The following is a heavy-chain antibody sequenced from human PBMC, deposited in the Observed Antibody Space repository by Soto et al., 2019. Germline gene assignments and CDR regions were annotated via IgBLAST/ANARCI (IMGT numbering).Heavy chain of an antibody. CDR1: GFTFSRFW. J-gene: IGHJ4*02. D-gene: IGHD6-13*01. CDR3: TRDPGAYSSTWSFYFDS. Sequence: GESLKISCAASGFTFSRFWMHWVRQAPGKGLVWVSRINTDGSSTTYADSVKGRFTISRDNAKNTLYLQMDSLRAEDTGVYYCTRDPGAYSSTWSFYFDSWGQGTLVTVSS. CDR2: INTDGSST. V-gene: IGHV3-74*01.